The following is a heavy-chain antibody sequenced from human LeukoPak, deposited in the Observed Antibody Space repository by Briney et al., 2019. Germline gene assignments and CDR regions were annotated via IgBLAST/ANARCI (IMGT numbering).Heavy chain of an antibody. Sequence: PSETLSLTCTVSDGSISRYYWSWIRQPPGKGLEWIGYIYYTGSTNYNPSLKSRVTMSVDTSKNQFSPKLSSVTAADTAVYYCARHWLYGSGSYPFDYWGQGTLVTVSS. D-gene: IGHD3-10*01. V-gene: IGHV4-59*08. CDR2: IYYTGST. CDR1: DGSISRYY. J-gene: IGHJ4*02. CDR3: ARHWLYGSGSYPFDY.